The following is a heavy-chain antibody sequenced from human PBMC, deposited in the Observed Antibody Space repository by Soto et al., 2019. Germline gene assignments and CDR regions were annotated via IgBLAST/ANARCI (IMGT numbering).Heavy chain of an antibody. V-gene: IGHV4-30-4*01. D-gene: IGHD4-17*01. CDR3: AREVGDYMLCYFDY. Sequence: PSETLSLTCTVSGGSISSGDYYWSWIRQPPGKGLEWIGYIYYSGSTYYNPSLKSRVTISVDTSKNQFSLKLSSVTAADTAVYYCAREVGDYMLCYFDYWGQGTLVTVSS. J-gene: IGHJ4*02. CDR1: GGSISSGDYY. CDR2: IYYSGST.